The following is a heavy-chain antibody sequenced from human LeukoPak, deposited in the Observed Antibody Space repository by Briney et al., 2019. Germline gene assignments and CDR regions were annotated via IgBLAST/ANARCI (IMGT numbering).Heavy chain of an antibody. CDR2: ITDTGDST. CDR3: ANVIYGGVGGGYFDY. D-gene: IGHD4-23*01. Sequence: SGGSLRLSCAASGFTFDSSAMSWVRQAPGKGLEWVSTITDTGDSTHYADSVKGRFTISRDNSKNTLYLQMNSLRAEDTAVYYCANVIYGGVGGGYFDYWGQGTLVTVSS. V-gene: IGHV3-23*01. J-gene: IGHJ4*02. CDR1: GFTFDSSA.